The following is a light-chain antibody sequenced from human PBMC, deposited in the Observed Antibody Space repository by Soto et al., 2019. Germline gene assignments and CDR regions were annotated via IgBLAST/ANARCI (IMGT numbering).Light chain of an antibody. Sequence: QSVLTQPPSVSSAPGQKVTISCSGSSSNIGHNYVAWYQQLPGTAPKLLIYETNKRPSGIPDRFSGSKSGTSATLGITGLQTGDEAEYYCGTWDSSLSAGVFGGGPKVTVL. CDR1: SSNIGHNY. CDR2: ETN. CDR3: GTWDSSLSAGV. J-gene: IGLJ2*01. V-gene: IGLV1-51*02.